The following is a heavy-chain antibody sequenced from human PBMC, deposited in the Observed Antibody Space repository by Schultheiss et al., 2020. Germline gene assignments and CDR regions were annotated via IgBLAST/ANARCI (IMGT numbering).Heavy chain of an antibody. V-gene: IGHV4-39*07. D-gene: IGHD5-24*01. CDR3: ARGADPVEMATTPFDY. CDR1: GGSISSCVYY. J-gene: IGHJ4*02. Sequence: SETLSLTCTVSGGSISSCVYYWSWIRQPPGKGLEWIGEINHSGSTNYNPSLKSRVTISVDTSKNQFSLKLSSVTAADTAVYYCARGADPVEMATTPFDYWGQGTLVTVSS. CDR2: INHSGST.